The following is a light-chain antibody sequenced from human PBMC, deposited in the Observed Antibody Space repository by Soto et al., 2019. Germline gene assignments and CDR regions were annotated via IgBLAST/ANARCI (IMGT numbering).Light chain of an antibody. CDR1: SGDIGSYNR. CDR3: SSYTNITTRACV. CDR2: EVS. Sequence: QSVLTQPASVSGSPGQSITISCTGTSGDIGSYNRVSWYQQHPGKAPKLIIYEVSDRPSGVSNRFSGSKSGNTASLTISGLQAEDEAEYYCSSYTNITTRACVFRPGPKVTVL. V-gene: IGLV2-14*01. J-gene: IGLJ1*01.